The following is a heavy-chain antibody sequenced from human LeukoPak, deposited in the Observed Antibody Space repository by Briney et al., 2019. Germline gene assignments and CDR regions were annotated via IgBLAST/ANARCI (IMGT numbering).Heavy chain of an antibody. Sequence: SGTLSLTCAVYGGSFSGYYWSWIRQPPGKGLEWIGEINHSGSTNYNPSLKSRVTISVDTSKNQFSLKLSSVTAADTAVYYCARFRANYYYYGMDVWGKGTTVTVSS. J-gene: IGHJ6*04. CDR2: INHSGST. CDR1: GGSFSGYY. CDR3: ARFRANYYYYGMDV. V-gene: IGHV4-34*01.